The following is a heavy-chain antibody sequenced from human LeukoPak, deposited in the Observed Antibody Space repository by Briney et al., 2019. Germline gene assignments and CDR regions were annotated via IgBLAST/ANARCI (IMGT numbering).Heavy chain of an antibody. Sequence: PSQTLSLTCTVSGGSISSGGYYWSWIRQHPGKGLEWIGYIYYSGSTYYNPSLKSRVTISVDTSKDQFSLKLSSVTAADTAVYYCARDLGGKYYYYMDVWGKGTTVTVSS. J-gene: IGHJ6*03. V-gene: IGHV4-31*03. D-gene: IGHD3-10*01. CDR2: IYYSGST. CDR3: ARDLGGKYYYYMDV. CDR1: GGSISSGGYY.